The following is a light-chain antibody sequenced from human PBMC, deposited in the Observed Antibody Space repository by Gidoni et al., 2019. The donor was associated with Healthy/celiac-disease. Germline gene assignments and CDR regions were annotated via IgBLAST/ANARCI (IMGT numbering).Light chain of an antibody. CDR1: SSDVGSYNL. CDR2: EGS. Sequence: QSALTQPASGSGSPGQSITISCTGPSSDVGSYNLVSCYQQHPGKAPKLMIYEGSKRPSGVSNRFSGSKSGNTASLTISGLQAEDEADYYCCSYAGSSTWVFGGGTKLTVL. J-gene: IGLJ3*02. V-gene: IGLV2-23*01. CDR3: CSYAGSSTWV.